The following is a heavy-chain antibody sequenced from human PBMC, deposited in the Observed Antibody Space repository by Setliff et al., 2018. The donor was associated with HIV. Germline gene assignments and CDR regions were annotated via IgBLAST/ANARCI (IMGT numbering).Heavy chain of an antibody. CDR2: IYQTGST. Sequence: SETLSLTCTVSGYPIRNGYNWGWIRQPPVKGMEWIGSIYQTGSTNYNPSLESRVTISVDTSRNQLSLKLSSVTAADTAVYYCARGWVRSVVMVYYFDYWGQGTLVTVSS. CDR3: ARGWVRSVVMVYYFDY. D-gene: IGHD3-22*01. CDR1: GYPIRNGYN. J-gene: IGHJ4*02. V-gene: IGHV4-38-2*02.